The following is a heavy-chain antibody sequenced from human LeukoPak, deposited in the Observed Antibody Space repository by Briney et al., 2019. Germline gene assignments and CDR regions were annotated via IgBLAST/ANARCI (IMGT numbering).Heavy chain of an antibody. CDR2: IRSKAYGGTT. CDR3: TEHNYGDYLSGL. J-gene: IGHJ4*02. CDR1: GFTVCDYA. D-gene: IGHD4-17*01. V-gene: IGHV3-49*04. Sequence: PGGSLRLSCTASGFTVCDYAMSWVRQAPGKGLEWVSFIRSKAYGGTTEYAASVKGRFDHSRDDSKNIAYLQMNSLKTEDTAVFYCTEHNYGDYLSGLWGQGTLVTVSS.